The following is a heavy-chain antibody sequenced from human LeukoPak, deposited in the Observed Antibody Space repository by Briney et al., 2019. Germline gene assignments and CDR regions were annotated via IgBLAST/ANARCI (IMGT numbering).Heavy chain of an antibody. D-gene: IGHD6-13*01. CDR3: ARVEGASSSWYPSYYYYMDV. CDR2: IYHSGST. J-gene: IGHJ6*03. CDR1: GYSISSGYY. V-gene: IGHV4-38-2*02. Sequence: PSETLSLTCTVSGYSISSGYYWGWIRQPPGKGLEWIGSIYHSGSTYYNPSLKSRVTISVDTSKNQFSLKLSSVTAADTAVYYCARVEGASSSWYPSYYYYMDVWGKGTTVTVSS.